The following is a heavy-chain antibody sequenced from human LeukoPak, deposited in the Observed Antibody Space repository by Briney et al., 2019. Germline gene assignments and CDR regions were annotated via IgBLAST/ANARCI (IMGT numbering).Heavy chain of an antibody. J-gene: IGHJ4*02. V-gene: IGHV3-74*01. CDR1: GFTFSDYY. CDR2: IKSDGSST. Sequence: TGGSLRLSCAASGFTFSDYYMSWIRQAPGKGLEWVSRIKSDGSSTDYADSVKGRFIISRDNDKNTLYLQMNSLRADDTAVYFCVREPRLQGQEGFDYWGQGSLVTVS. CDR3: VREPRLQGQEGFDY. D-gene: IGHD6-25*01.